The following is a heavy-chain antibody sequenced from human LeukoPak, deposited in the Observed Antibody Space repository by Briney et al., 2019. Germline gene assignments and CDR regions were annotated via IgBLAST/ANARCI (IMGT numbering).Heavy chain of an antibody. CDR2: IRYDGSNK. Sequence: GGSLRLSCAASGFTFSNYGMHWVRQVPGKGLEWVAFIRYDGSNKYYADSVKGRFTISRDNSKNTLYLQMNSLRAEDTAVYYCAKELTYYYGSGTLATDYWGQGTLVPVSS. CDR1: GFTFSNYG. V-gene: IGHV3-30*02. J-gene: IGHJ4*02. D-gene: IGHD3-10*01. CDR3: AKELTYYYGSGTLATDY.